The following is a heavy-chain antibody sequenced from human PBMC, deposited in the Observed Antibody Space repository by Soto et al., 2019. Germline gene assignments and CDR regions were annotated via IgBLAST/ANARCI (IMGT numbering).Heavy chain of an antibody. CDR3: GRHFTIRTYYYHMDV. CDR2: IYYSGST. J-gene: IGHJ6*03. D-gene: IGHD3-3*01. CDR1: GGSIGSSSSY. V-gene: IGHV4-39*01. Sequence: QLQLQESGPGLVKPSETLSLTCTVSGGSIGSSSSYWGWIRQPPGKGLEWIGTIYYSGSTYYNPSLKSRVTISVDTTKYQFSLKLSSVTVADTAVYFCGRHFTIRTYYYHMDVWGKGTTVTVSS.